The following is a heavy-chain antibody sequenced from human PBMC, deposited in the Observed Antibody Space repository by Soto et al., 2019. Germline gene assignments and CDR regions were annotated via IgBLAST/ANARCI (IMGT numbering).Heavy chain of an antibody. CDR1: GFNFSTYW. CDR2: IKEDGSEK. Sequence: GGSLRLSCSASGFNFSTYWMSWVRQAPGKGLEWVANIKEDGSEKYYVDYVKGRFTISRDNAKNSLYLQMTSLRAEDTAVYFCAKLTVLDYWGQGTLVTVSS. J-gene: IGHJ4*02. V-gene: IGHV3-7*05. CDR3: AKLTVLDY.